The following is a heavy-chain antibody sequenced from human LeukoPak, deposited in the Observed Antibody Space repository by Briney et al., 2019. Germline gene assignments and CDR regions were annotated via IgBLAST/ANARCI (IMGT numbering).Heavy chain of an antibody. D-gene: IGHD3-10*01. Sequence: SQTLSLTCAISGDSVSNNIATWNWVRQSPSRGLEWLGRTYYRSRWGNDYAISVKGRITINPDTSRNQFSLQLSSVTPEDTAVYYCVRDSDDYYWALDFWGQGTPVTVSS. V-gene: IGHV6-1*01. CDR3: VRDSDDYYWALDF. J-gene: IGHJ4*02. CDR1: GDSVSNNIAT. CDR2: TYYRSRWGN.